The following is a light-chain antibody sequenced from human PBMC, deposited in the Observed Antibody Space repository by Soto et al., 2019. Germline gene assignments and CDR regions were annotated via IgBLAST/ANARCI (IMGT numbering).Light chain of an antibody. CDR3: AAWDDSLNALV. V-gene: IGLV1-44*01. J-gene: IGLJ2*01. CDR1: SSNIGSTN. CDR2: SNN. Sequence: QSVLTQPPSASGTPGQGVTISCSGSSSNIGSTNVNWYQQLPGTAPKLLIYSNNQRPSGVPDRFSGSKSGTSASLAISGLQSEDEADYYCAAWDDSLNALVFGGGTQLTVL.